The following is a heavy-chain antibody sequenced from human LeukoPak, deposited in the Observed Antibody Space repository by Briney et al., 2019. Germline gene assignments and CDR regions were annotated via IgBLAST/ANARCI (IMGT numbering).Heavy chain of an antibody. Sequence: HEASVKVSCKASGYTFTSYGISWVRQAPGQGLEWMGWISAYNGNTNYAQKLQGRVTMTTDTSTSTAYMELRSLRSDDTAVYYCARVDRKNGDPISWGAFDIWGQGTMVTVSS. V-gene: IGHV1-18*01. CDR2: ISAYNGNT. D-gene: IGHD4-17*01. J-gene: IGHJ3*02. CDR1: GYTFTSYG. CDR3: ARVDRKNGDPISWGAFDI.